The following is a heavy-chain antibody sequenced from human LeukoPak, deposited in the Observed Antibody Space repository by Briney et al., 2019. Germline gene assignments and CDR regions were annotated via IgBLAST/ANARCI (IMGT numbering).Heavy chain of an antibody. CDR2: INSDGSST. J-gene: IGHJ6*02. CDR1: GFTFSSYW. Sequence: GGSLRLSCAASGFTFSSYWMHWVRQAPGKGLVWVSRINSDGSSTSYADSVKGRFTISRDNAKNTLYLQMNSLRAEDTAVYYCAKGGATNYYYYGMDVWGQGTTVTVSS. V-gene: IGHV3-74*01. CDR3: AKGGATNYYYYGMDV. D-gene: IGHD1-26*01.